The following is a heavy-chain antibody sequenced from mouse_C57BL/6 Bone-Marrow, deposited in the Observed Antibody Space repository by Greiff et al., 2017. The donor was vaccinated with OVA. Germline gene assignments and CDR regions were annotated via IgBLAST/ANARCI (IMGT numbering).Heavy chain of an antibody. J-gene: IGHJ2*01. CDR1: GYSITSGYY. CDR2: ISYDGSN. CDR3: ASMITTHYYFDY. D-gene: IGHD2-4*01. Sequence: DVHLVESGPGLVKPSQSLSLTCSVTGYSITSGYYWNWIRQFPGNKLEWMGYISYDGSNNYNPSLKNRISITRDTSKNQFFLKLNSVTTEDTATYYCASMITTHYYFDYWGQGTTLTVSS. V-gene: IGHV3-6*01.